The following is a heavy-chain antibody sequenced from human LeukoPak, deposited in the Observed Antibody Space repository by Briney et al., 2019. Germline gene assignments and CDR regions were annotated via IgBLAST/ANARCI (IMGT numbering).Heavy chain of an antibody. D-gene: IGHD3-22*01. CDR2: IYTSGST. CDR3: AREGYYDSSGYYVI. J-gene: IGHJ3*02. V-gene: IGHV4-4*07. Sequence: SETLSLTCTVSGGSISSYYWSWIRQPAGKGLEWIGRIYTSGSTNYNPSLKSRVTMSVDTSKNQFSLKLSSVTAADTAVYYCAREGYYDSSGYYVIWGQGTMVTVSS. CDR1: GGSISSYY.